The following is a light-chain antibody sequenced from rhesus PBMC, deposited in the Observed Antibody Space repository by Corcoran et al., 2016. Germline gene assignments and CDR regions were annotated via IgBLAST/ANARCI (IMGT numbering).Light chain of an antibody. J-gene: IGKJ2*01. CDR2: GAS. V-gene: IGKV3S9*01. CDR1: QSVSSY. Sequence: EIVMTQSPATLSLSPGERATLSCRASQSVSSYVAWYQQKPEQAPRLLIYGASSRATGIPDRFSGSWSGTDFTLIISMLEPEDVGVYYCQQYNNWNSFGQGTKVEIK. CDR3: QQYNNWNS.